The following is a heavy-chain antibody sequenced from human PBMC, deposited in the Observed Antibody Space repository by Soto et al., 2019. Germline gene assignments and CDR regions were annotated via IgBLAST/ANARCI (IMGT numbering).Heavy chain of an antibody. CDR2: ISSNGGST. CDR3: VKLGGMGRGNYYYGMDV. V-gene: IGHV3-64D*06. Sequence: GGSLRLSCSASGFTFSSYAMPWVRQAPGKGLEYVSAISSNGGSTYYADSVKGRFTISRDNSKNTLYLQMSSLRAEDTAVYYCVKLGGMGRGNYYYGMDVWGQGTTVTVSS. J-gene: IGHJ6*02. D-gene: IGHD3-10*01. CDR1: GFTFSSYA.